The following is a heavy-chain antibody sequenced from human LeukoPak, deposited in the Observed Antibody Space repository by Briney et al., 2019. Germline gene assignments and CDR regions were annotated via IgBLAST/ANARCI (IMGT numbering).Heavy chain of an antibody. CDR2: INHSGST. V-gene: IGHV4-34*01. CDR3: ARPSIAVVGLNKGAFDI. D-gene: IGHD6-19*01. CDR1: GGSFGGYY. J-gene: IGHJ3*02. Sequence: PSETLSLTCAVYGGSFGGYYWSWIRQPPGKGLEWIGEINHSGSTNYNPSLKSRVTISVDTSKNQFSLKLSSVTAADTAVYYCARPSIAVVGLNKGAFDIWGQGTMVTVSS.